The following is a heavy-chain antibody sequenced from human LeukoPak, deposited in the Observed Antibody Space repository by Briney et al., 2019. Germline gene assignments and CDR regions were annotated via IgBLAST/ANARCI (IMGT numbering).Heavy chain of an antibody. J-gene: IGHJ4*02. CDR2: INPNSGGT. D-gene: IGHD3-22*01. CDR1: GYTFTGYY. CDR3: ARFYDSRGYYYFDY. Sequence: GASVKVSCKASGYTFTGYYMYWVRQAPGLGLEWMGWINPNSGGTNYAQKFQGRVTMTRDTSISTAYMELSRLRSDDTAVYYCARFYDSRGYYYFDYWGQGTLVTVSS. V-gene: IGHV1-2*02.